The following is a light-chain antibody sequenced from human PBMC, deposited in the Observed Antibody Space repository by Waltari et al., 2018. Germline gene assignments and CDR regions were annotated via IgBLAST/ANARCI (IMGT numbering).Light chain of an antibody. CDR1: PSAGTTFGP. Sequence: SALTQPASVSASPGRTVTLSRTKSPSAGTTFGPASWYPHHPGQAPHLLIFDGTNRPPAVSVRFSATESPNTASLTISDLQTEDEAHYYCASYLPAGIVVFGGGTRLNVL. V-gene: IGLV2-14*02. J-gene: IGLJ2*01. CDR3: ASYLPAGIVV. CDR2: DGT.